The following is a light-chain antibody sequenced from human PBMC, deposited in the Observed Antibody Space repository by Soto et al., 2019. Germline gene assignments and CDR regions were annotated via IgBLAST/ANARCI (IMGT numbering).Light chain of an antibody. CDR1: QGIGVY. V-gene: IGKV1-27*01. Sequence: DIQMTQSPSSVSASLGDRITITCRASQGIGVYLAWFQQKPGNVPKLLIYAASTLQSGVPSRFSGSGSGTDFTLTISSLQPEDVATYYCQKYNSAPLTFGGGTKVEIK. CDR3: QKYNSAPLT. J-gene: IGKJ4*01. CDR2: AAS.